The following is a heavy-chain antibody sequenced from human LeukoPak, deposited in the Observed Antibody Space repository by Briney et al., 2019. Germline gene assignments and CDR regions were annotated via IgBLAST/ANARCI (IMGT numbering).Heavy chain of an antibody. V-gene: IGHV3-7*01. D-gene: IGHD2-2*01. CDR2: IKQDGSEK. J-gene: IGHJ4*02. CDR1: GFTFSSYW. Sequence: GGSLRLSCAASGFTFSSYWMSWVRQAPGKGLEWVANIKQDGSEKYYVDSVKGRFTISRDNAKNSLYLQMNSLRAEDTAVYYCARASSDGVVPAATSFDFWGQGTLVTVSS. CDR3: ARASSDGVVPAATSFDF.